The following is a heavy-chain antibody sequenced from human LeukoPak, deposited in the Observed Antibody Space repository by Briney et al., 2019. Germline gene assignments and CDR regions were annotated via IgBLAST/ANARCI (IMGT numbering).Heavy chain of an antibody. CDR1: GGSISSYY. Sequence: SETLSLTCTVSGGSISSYYWSWIRQPPGKGLEWIGYIYYSGSTNYNPSLKSRVTISVDTSKNQFSLKLSSVTAADTAVYYCARDGDGSGVAKYWGQGTLVTVSS. D-gene: IGHD5-24*01. CDR2: IYYSGST. J-gene: IGHJ4*02. V-gene: IGHV4-59*01. CDR3: ARDGDGSGVAKY.